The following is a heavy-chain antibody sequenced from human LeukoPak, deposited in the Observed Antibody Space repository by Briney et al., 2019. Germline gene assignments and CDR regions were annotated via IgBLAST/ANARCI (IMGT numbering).Heavy chain of an antibody. V-gene: IGHV3-21*01. CDR2: ISSSGSYI. J-gene: IGHJ4*02. D-gene: IGHD2-2*01. CDR3: ARYCSSTSCYQTSDY. Sequence: GGSLRLSCAASGFTFSSYSMNWVRQAPGKGLEWVSSISSSGSYIYYADSVKGRFTISRDNAKNSLYLQMNSLRAEDTAVYYCARYCSSTSCYQTSDYWGQGTLVTVSS. CDR1: GFTFSSYS.